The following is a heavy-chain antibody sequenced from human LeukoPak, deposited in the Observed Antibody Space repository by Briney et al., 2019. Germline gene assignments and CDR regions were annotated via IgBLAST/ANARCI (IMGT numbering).Heavy chain of an antibody. J-gene: IGHJ4*02. D-gene: IGHD3-22*01. V-gene: IGHV3-23*01. CDR2: ISGSGGST. CDR1: GFTFSSYG. Sequence: GGSLRLSCAASGFTFSSYGMSWVRQAPGKGLEWVSAISGSGGSTYYADSVKGRFTISRDTSKNTLYLQMNSLRAGDTAVYYCAKPYDSSGYYSYYFDYWGQGTLVTVSS. CDR3: AKPYDSSGYYSYYFDY.